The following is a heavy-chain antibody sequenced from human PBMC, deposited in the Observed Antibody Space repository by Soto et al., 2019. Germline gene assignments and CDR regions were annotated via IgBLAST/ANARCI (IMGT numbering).Heavy chain of an antibody. V-gene: IGHV3-53*04. CDR3: ARWADILTGYYTFDY. CDR1: GFTVSSNY. J-gene: IGHJ4*02. Sequence: GGSLRLSCAASGFTVSSNYMSWVRQAPGKGLEWVSVIYSGGSTYYADSVKGRFTISRHNSKNTLYLQMNSLRAEDTAVYYCARWADILTGYYTFDYWGQGTLVTVSS. CDR2: IYSGGST. D-gene: IGHD3-9*01.